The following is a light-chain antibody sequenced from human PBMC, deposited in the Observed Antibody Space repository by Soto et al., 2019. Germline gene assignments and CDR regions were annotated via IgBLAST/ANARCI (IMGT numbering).Light chain of an antibody. Sequence: DIQMTQCPSTLSGSVGDRVAITWRASQSISSWLAWYQQKPGKAPKLLIYDASSLESGVPSRFSGSGSGTEFTLTISSLQPDDFATYYCQQYNSYTWTFGQGTKVDIK. CDR2: DAS. J-gene: IGKJ1*01. CDR1: QSISSW. CDR3: QQYNSYTWT. V-gene: IGKV1-5*01.